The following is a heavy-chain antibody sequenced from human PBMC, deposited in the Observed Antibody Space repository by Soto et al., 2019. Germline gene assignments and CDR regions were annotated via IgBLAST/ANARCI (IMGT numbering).Heavy chain of an antibody. CDR2: IWYDGSNK. J-gene: IGHJ6*03. CDR3: ARDGYDKPRPDYYYYMDV. V-gene: IGHV3-33*01. Sequence: QVQLVESGGGVVQPGRSLRLSCAASVFTFSSYGMHWVRQAPGKGLEWVAVIWYDGSNKYYADSVKGRFTISRDNSKNTLYLQMNSLRAEDTAVYYCARDGYDKPRPDYYYYMDVWGKGTTVTVSS. CDR1: VFTFSSYG. D-gene: IGHD2-2*03.